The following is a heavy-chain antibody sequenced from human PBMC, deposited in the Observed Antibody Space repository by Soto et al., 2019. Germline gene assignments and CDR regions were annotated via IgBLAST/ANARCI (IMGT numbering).Heavy chain of an antibody. CDR1: GFTFSSYA. CDR2: ISGNGGST. D-gene: IGHD5-12*01. J-gene: IGHJ4*02. Sequence: GGSLRLSCAASGFTFSSYAMSWVRQAQGKGLEWVSAISGNGGSTYYADSVKGRFSISRDNSKNTLYLQMNSLRAEGAAVYYCAKGGGYYFDYWGQGTLVTVSS. CDR3: AKGGGYYFDY. V-gene: IGHV3-23*01.